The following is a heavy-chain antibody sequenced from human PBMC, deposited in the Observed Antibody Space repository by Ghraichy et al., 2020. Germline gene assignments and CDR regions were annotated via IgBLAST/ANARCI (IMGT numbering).Heavy chain of an antibody. CDR2: TYFRSKWDN. CDR3: ARSRSSTVDY. CDR1: GDSVSSTRAT. V-gene: IGHV6-1*01. D-gene: IGHD2-2*01. Sequence: SQTLSLTCAISGDSVSSTRATWSWIRQSPSRGLEWLGRTYFRSKWDNDYAMSMKGRITINPDTSKNQFALQLNSVTPEDTAVYYCARSRSSTVDYWGQGTQVTVSS. J-gene: IGHJ4*02.